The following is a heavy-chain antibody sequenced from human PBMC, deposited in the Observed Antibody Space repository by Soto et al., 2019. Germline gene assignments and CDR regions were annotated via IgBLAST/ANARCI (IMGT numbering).Heavy chain of an antibody. D-gene: IGHD4-17*01. J-gene: IGHJ6*02. CDR2: VYYTGHT. CDR1: SGPDRSHN. V-gene: IGHV4-59*08. Sequence: QVQLQQSGPRLVKPSETLSLTCTVSSGPDRSHNWGWIRQPPGRGLEWIGYVYYTGHTAYNPSLRGRVTISADTSTNDISLTPISVTAADTGVYYCVRQGIDYLHGLVDVWGQGTTVSVSS. CDR3: VRQGIDYLHGLVDV.